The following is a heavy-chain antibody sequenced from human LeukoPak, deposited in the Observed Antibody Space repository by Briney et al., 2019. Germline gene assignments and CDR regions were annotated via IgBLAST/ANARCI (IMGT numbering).Heavy chain of an antibody. CDR2: INSDGSST. CDR3: ARGRAGATFHY. V-gene: IGHV3-74*01. J-gene: IGHJ4*02. D-gene: IGHD1-26*01. CDR1: RSTFNRHW. Sequence: PGRSLRLSRAASRSTFNRHWLRWVRQAPGTRLVWVSRINSDGSSTSYAESVKCRFTISIDNAKNTLYLQMNSLRSEDTAVYYCARGRAGATFHYWGQGTLVTASS.